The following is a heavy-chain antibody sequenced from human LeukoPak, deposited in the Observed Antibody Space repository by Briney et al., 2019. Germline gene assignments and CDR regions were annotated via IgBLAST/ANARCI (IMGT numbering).Heavy chain of an antibody. CDR3: ARDPNVVIVSASCFDY. CDR2: ISTSSSYI. D-gene: IGHD2-15*01. CDR1: GLTFSSYN. V-gene: IGHV3-21*01. J-gene: IGHJ4*02. Sequence: GGSLRLSCAASGLTFSSYNMNWVRQAPGKVLEWVSSISTSSSYIYYADSVKGRFTVSRDNAKNSVYLQMNSLRAEDTAVYYCARDPNVVIVSASCFDYWGQGTLVTVSS.